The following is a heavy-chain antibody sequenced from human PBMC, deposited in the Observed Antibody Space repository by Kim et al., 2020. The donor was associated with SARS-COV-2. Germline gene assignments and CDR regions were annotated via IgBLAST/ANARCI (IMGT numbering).Heavy chain of an antibody. J-gene: IGHJ3*02. CDR1: GFTFSSYE. CDR2: ISSNGKTM. CDR3: AREIQTTPDAFDI. Sequence: GGSLRLSCAASGFTFSSYEMNWVRQAPGKGLEWVSYISSNGKTMYSADSVKGRFTISRDNAKNSLYLQMNSLRAEDTAVYHCAREIQTTPDAFDIWGQGTMVTVSS. V-gene: IGHV3-48*03.